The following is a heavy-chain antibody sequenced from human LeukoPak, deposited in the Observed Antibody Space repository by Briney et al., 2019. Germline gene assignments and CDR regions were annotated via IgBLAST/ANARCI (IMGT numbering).Heavy chain of an antibody. V-gene: IGHV3-23*01. J-gene: IGHJ4*02. CDR2: ISGSGANT. Sequence: GGSLRLSCAASGFTFSSYAMSWVRQAPGEGLEWVSGISGSGANTFYADSVKGRFTIPRDNSKNTLYLQINNMRAEDTAVYYCAKGAYVIVVATATRLDYWGQGTLVTVSS. CDR3: AKGAYVIVVATATRLDY. CDR1: GFTFSSYA. D-gene: IGHD2-21*02.